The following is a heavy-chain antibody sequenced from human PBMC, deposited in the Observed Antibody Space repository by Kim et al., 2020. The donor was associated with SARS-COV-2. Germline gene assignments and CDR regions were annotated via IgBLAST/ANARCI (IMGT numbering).Heavy chain of an antibody. J-gene: IGHJ2*01. V-gene: IGHV5-10-1*01. CDR1: GYSFTSYW. Sequence: GESLKISCKGSGYSFTSYWISWVRQMPGKGLEWMGRIDPSDSYTNYSPSFQGHVTISADKSISTAYLQWSSLKASDTAMYYCARQYGTTVTTPHWYFDLWGRGTLVTVSS. CDR2: IDPSDSYT. D-gene: IGHD4-17*01. CDR3: ARQYGTTVTTPHWYFDL.